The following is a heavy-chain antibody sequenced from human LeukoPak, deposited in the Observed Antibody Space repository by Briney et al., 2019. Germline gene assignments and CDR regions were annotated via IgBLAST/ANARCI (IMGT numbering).Heavy chain of an antibody. CDR3: ARGHPFDS. CDR1: GGSISSYL. J-gene: IGHJ5*01. Sequence: PPETLSLTCTVSGGSISSYLWTWIRQPPGKGLEWIGYIYHSGSTNYNPSLNNRVTISVDTSKNQFSLKLTSVTAADTAVYYRARGHPFDSWGQGTLVTVSS. CDR2: IYHSGST. V-gene: IGHV4-59*01.